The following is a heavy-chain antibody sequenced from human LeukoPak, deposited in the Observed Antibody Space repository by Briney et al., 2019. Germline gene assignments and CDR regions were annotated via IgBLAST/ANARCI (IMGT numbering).Heavy chain of an antibody. D-gene: IGHD5-24*01. V-gene: IGHV1-46*01. CDR2: INPGGGNT. J-gene: IGHJ3*01. CDR3: ARIRDGYNDAYDV. CDR1: GYTFTNYY. Sequence: ASVKVSCKASGYTFTNYYIHWVRQAPGQGLEWMGLINPGGGNTNYAQNFQGRVTMTRDTSTSTVYMELSSLRSEDTAIYYCARIRDGYNDAYDVWGQGTVVTVPS.